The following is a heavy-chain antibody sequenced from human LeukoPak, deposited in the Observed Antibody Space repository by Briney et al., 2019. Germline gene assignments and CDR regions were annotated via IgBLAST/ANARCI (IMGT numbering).Heavy chain of an antibody. Sequence: GGSLRLSCAASGFAFSTYGMHWVRQAPGKGLEWVAFIRLDGSNTKYADSVKGRFTISRDNSKNTLYLQMNSLRIEDTAVYYCARDLDYWGQGTLVTVSS. V-gene: IGHV3-30*02. J-gene: IGHJ4*02. CDR3: ARDLDY. CDR1: GFAFSTYG. CDR2: IRLDGSNT.